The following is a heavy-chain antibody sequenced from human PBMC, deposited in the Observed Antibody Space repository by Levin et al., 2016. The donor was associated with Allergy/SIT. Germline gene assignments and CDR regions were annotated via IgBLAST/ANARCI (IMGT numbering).Heavy chain of an antibody. CDR2: IIPIFGTA. J-gene: IGHJ3*02. CDR3: ARVEYYYDSSGYDYPSGLWGAFDI. V-gene: IGHV1-69*13. D-gene: IGHD3-22*01. CDR1: GGTFSSYA. Sequence: SVKVSCKASGGTFSSYAISWVRQAPGQGLEWMGGIIPIFGTANYAQKFQGRVTITADESTSTAYMELSSLRSEDTAVYYCARVEYYYDSSGYDYPSGLWGAFDIWGQGTMVTVSS.